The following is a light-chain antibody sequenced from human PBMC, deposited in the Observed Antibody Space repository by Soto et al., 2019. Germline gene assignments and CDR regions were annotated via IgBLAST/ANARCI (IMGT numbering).Light chain of an antibody. Sequence: DIVMTQSPLSLPVTPGEPASISCRSSQSLLHSNGYNYLDWYLQKPGQSPQLLIYLGSNRASGVPDRFSGSGSGTDFTLKISRVEAEDVGVDYCMQALQTPIVSFGQGTKVEIK. J-gene: IGKJ1*01. CDR2: LGS. CDR3: MQALQTPIVS. V-gene: IGKV2-28*01. CDR1: QSLLHSNGYNY.